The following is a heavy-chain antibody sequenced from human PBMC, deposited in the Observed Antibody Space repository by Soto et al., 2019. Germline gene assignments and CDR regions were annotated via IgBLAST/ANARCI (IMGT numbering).Heavy chain of an antibody. CDR2: ISWNSGSI. D-gene: IGHD3-3*01. J-gene: IGHJ3*02. Sequence: PGGSLRLSCAASGFTFYDYAMHWFRQAPGKGLEWVSGISWNSGSIGYADSVKGRFTISRDNAKNSLYLQMNSLRAEDTALYYCAKDRNQITIFVPTPGAFDIWGQGTMVTVSS. V-gene: IGHV3-9*01. CDR3: AKDRNQITIFVPTPGAFDI. CDR1: GFTFYDYA.